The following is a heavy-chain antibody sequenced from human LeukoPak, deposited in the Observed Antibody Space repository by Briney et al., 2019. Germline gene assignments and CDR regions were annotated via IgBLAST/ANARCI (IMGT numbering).Heavy chain of an antibody. D-gene: IGHD6-13*01. CDR3: ARCIAAAGIDY. CDR1: GFTVSSNY. J-gene: IGHJ4*02. Sequence: GGSLRLSCAASGFTVSSNYMSWVRQAPGKGLEWVSAISGSGGSTYYADSVKGRFTTSRDNSKNTLYLQMNSLRAEDTAVYYCARCIAAAGIDYWGQGTLVTVSS. CDR2: ISGSGGST. V-gene: IGHV3-23*01.